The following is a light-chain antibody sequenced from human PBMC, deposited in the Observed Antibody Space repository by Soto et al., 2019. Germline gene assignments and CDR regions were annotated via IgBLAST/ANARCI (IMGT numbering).Light chain of an antibody. CDR1: SSDVGGYNY. Sequence: QSVLTQPASVSGSPGQSITISCPGTSSDVGGYNYVSWYQQHPGKAPKLMIYDVSNRPSGVSNRFSGSKSGNTASLTISGLQAEDEADYYCSSHTSSSTNAFGTGTKVTVL. V-gene: IGLV2-14*01. CDR2: DVS. CDR3: SSHTSSSTNA. J-gene: IGLJ1*01.